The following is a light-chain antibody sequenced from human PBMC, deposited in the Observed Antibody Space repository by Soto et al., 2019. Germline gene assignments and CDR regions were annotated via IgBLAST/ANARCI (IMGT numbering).Light chain of an antibody. CDR3: QQYNNWPPIT. J-gene: IGKJ3*01. Sequence: EIVMTQSPATLSVSPGERATLSCRASQSINNNLAWYQQKPGQAPRLLVYGASTRAAGIPARFSGSGSGTEFSLTISSLQSEDFAVYYCQQYNNWPPITFGPGTTVDIK. CDR1: QSINNN. CDR2: GAS. V-gene: IGKV3-15*01.